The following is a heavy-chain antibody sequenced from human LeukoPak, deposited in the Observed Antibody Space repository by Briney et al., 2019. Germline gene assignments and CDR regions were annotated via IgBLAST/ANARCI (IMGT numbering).Heavy chain of an antibody. D-gene: IGHD4-17*01. J-gene: IGHJ4*02. V-gene: IGHV4-30-4*01. CDR2: IYYSGST. CDR1: GGSISSGDYY. Sequence: SETLSLTCTVSGGSISSGDYYWSWIRHPPGKGLEWIGYIYYSGSTYYNPSLKSRVTISVDTSKNQFSLKLSSVTAADTAVYYCASTIDGDYAYWGQGTLVTVSS. CDR3: ASTIDGDYAY.